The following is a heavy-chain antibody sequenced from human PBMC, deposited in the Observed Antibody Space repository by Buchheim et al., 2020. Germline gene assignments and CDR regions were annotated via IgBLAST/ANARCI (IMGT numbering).Heavy chain of an antibody. V-gene: IGHV4-39*01. D-gene: IGHD3-10*01. J-gene: IGHJ5*02. CDR1: GGSISSSSYY. CDR2: IYYSRST. Sequence: QLQLQESGPGLVKPSETLSLTCTVSGGSISSSSYYWGWIRQPPGKGLEWIGSIYYSRSTYYNPSLKSRVPISVDTSKHQFSLKLSSVTAADTAVYYCASYRITMVRGVDWFDPWGQGTL. CDR3: ASYRITMVRGVDWFDP.